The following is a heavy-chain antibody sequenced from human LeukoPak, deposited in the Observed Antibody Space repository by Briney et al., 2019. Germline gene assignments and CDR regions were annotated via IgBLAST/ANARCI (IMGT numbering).Heavy chain of an antibody. V-gene: IGHV1-46*01. CDR1: GYTFTSYY. Sequence: GASVKVSCKASGYTFTSYYIHWVRQAPGQGLEWMGIINPSGGSTSYAQKFQGRVTMTRDTSTSTVYMQLSSLRSEDTAVYYCARSAYSGSYYSYWGQGTLVTVSS. CDR2: INPSGGST. CDR3: ARSAYSGSYYSY. J-gene: IGHJ4*02. D-gene: IGHD1-26*01.